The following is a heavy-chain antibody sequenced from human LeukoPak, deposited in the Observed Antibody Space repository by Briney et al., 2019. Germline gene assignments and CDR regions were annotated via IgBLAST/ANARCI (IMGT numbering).Heavy chain of an antibody. V-gene: IGHV3-9*01. CDR1: GFTFGDYA. CDR3: AKDSSLRGEVLHL. CDR2: ITWIGGNI. J-gene: IGHJ6*04. D-gene: IGHD3-16*01. Sequence: PGGSLRLSCAASGFTFGDYAIHWVRQAPGKGLEWVSAITWIGGNIGYADSVKGRFTISRDHAKNSLYLQMNSLRPEDTALYYCAKDSSLRGEVLHLWGKGTTVTVSS.